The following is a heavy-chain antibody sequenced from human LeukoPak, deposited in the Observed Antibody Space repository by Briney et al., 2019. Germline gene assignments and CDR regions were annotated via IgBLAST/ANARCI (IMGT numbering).Heavy chain of an antibody. V-gene: IGHV4-34*01. J-gene: IGHJ5*02. CDR3: ARARDNWFDP. Sequence: SETLSLTCAVYGGSFSGYYWSWIRQPPGKGLEWIGEINHSGSTNYNPSLKSRVTISVDTSKNQFSLKLSSVTAADTAVYYCARARDNWFDPWGQGTLVTVSS. CDR2: INHSGST. CDR1: GGSFSGYY.